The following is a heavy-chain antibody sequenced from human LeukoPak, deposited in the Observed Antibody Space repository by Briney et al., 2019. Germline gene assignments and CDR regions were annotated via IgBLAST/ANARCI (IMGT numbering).Heavy chain of an antibody. CDR3: SRGSDSSAYPDYYFDY. J-gene: IGHJ4*02. CDR1: GYTFTDSY. V-gene: IGHV1-2*02. D-gene: IGHD3-22*01. Sequence: ASVKVSCKASGYTFTDSYMHWVRQAPGQGLEWMGWINPNSGGTDYAQKFQGRVTMTRGTSISTAYMGLSRLRSDDTAVYYCSRGSDSSAYPDYYFDYWGQGTLVTVSS. CDR2: INPNSGGT.